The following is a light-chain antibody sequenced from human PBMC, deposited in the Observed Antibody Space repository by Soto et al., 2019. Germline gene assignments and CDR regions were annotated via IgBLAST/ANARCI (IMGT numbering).Light chain of an antibody. J-gene: IGLJ2*01. CDR1: KLGAKY. CDR3: QAWDSSTAV. Sequence: SYELTQPPSGSVSPGQPASITCSGDKLGAKYACWYQQKPRQSPVLVIYQDNKRPSGIPERISGSNSGNTATLTISGTQAMDEADYYCQAWDSSTAVFGGGTKLTVL. V-gene: IGLV3-1*01. CDR2: QDN.